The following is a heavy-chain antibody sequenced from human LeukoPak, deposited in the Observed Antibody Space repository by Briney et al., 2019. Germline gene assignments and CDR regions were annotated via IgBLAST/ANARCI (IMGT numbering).Heavy chain of an antibody. Sequence: ASVKVSCKASGYTFTSYDINWVRQATGQGLEWMGWINPNIGNTNYAQKLQGRVTMTTDTSTSTAYMELRSLRSDDTAVYYCARGGTWIQLWFDPWGQGTLVTVSS. D-gene: IGHD5-18*01. CDR3: ARGGTWIQLWFDP. CDR2: INPNIGNT. CDR1: GYTFTSYD. V-gene: IGHV1-18*01. J-gene: IGHJ5*02.